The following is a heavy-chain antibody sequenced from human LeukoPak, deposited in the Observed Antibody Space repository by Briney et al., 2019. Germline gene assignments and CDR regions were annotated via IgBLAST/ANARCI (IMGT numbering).Heavy chain of an antibody. CDR3: ARVTRIAVAGTDY. D-gene: IGHD6-19*01. J-gene: IGHJ4*02. CDR1: GFTFSSYW. CDR2: ISSSSSYI. V-gene: IGHV3-21*01. Sequence: GGSLRLSCAASGFTFSSYWMSWVRQAPGKGLEWVSSISSSSSYIYYADSVKGRFTISRDNAKNSLYLQMNSLRAEDTAVYYCARVTRIAVAGTDYWGQGTLVTVSS.